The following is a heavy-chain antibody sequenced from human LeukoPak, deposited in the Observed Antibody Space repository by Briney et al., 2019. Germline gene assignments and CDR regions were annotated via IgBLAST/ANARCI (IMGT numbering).Heavy chain of an antibody. CDR2: INPSGGST. CDR1: GYTFTRYY. J-gene: IGHJ4*02. Sequence: ASVRVSCKASGYTFTRYYMHWVRQAPGRWLELMGIINPSGGSTSYAQKFQGRVTMTRDTSTSTVYMELSSLRSEDTAVYYCARDLDLIAAAGTAPGDWGQGTLVTVSS. D-gene: IGHD6-13*01. V-gene: IGHV1-46*01. CDR3: ARDLDLIAAAGTAPGD.